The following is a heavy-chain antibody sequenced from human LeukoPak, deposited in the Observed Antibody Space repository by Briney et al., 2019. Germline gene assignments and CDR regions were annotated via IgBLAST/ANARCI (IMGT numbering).Heavy chain of an antibody. CDR1: GGSISSSSYY. J-gene: IGHJ4*02. V-gene: IGHV4-39*07. D-gene: IGHD6-19*01. Sequence: PSETLSLTCTVSGGSISSSSYYWGWIRQPPGKGLEWIGSIYYSGSTYYNPSLKSRVTISVDTSKNQFSLKLSSVTAADTAVYYCASSGYSSGWHDYWGQGTLVTVSS. CDR3: ASSGYSSGWHDY. CDR2: IYYSGST.